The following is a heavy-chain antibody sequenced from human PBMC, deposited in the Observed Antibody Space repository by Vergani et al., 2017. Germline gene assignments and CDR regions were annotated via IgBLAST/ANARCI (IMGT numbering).Heavy chain of an antibody. V-gene: IGHV4-59*01. CDR1: GGSISSYY. CDR3: AGDSPGAR. Sequence: QVQLQESGPGLVKPSETLSLTCTVPGGSISSYYWSWIRQPPGKGLEWIGYIYYSGSINSNPSLKSRVTISVDTSKNQFSLKLSSVAAAVTAVYYCAGDSPGARWGQGTLVTVSS. D-gene: IGHD7-27*01. J-gene: IGHJ4*02. CDR2: IYYSGSI.